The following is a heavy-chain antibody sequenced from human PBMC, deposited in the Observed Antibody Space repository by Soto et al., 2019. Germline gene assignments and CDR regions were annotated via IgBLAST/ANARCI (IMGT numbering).Heavy chain of an antibody. D-gene: IGHD6-19*01. CDR1: GFTFSSYA. J-gene: IGHJ2*01. V-gene: IGHV3-30-3*01. CDR3: ARHHSSNPYWYFHL. Sequence: QVQLVESGGGVVQPGRSLRLSCAASGFTFSSYAMHWVRQAPGKGLEWVAVISYDGSNKYYADSVKGRFTISRDNSKNTLYLQMNSLRAEDTALYYCARHHSSNPYWYFHLWGRGTLVTLSS. CDR2: ISYDGSNK.